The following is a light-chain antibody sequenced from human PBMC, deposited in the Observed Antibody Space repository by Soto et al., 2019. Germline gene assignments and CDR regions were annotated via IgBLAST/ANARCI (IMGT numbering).Light chain of an antibody. V-gene: IGKV3-11*01. CDR3: QQRSNWTPLN. Sequence: EIVLTQSPATLSLSPGERATLSCRASQSVSSYLAWYQQKPGQAPRLLIYDASNRATGIPARFSGSGSGTDFTLTLSSLEPEDFAVYYCQQRSNWTPLNFGQGTRLEIK. CDR1: QSVSSY. J-gene: IGKJ5*01. CDR2: DAS.